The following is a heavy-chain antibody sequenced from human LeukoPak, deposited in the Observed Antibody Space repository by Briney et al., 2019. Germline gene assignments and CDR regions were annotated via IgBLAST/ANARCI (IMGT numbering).Heavy chain of an antibody. J-gene: IGHJ6*03. D-gene: IGHD2-15*01. CDR2: INTNTGNP. V-gene: IGHV7-4-1*02. CDR3: ATGRCSGGSCYPNYFYYMDV. Sequence: ASVKVSCKASGYTFTSYAMNWVRQAPGQGLEWMGWINTNTGNPTYAQGFTGRFVFSLDTSVGTAYLQISSLKAEDTAVYYCATGRCSGGSCYPNYFYYMDVWGKGTTVTVSS. CDR1: GYTFTSYA.